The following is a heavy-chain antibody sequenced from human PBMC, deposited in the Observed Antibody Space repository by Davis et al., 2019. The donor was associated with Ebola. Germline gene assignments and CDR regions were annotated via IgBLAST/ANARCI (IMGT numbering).Heavy chain of an antibody. CDR3: HGQYGMDV. CDR1: GYSISSGYY. V-gene: IGHV4-38-2*02. CDR2: IYHSGST. Sequence: MPSETLSLTCTVSGYSISSGYYWGWIRQPPGKGLEWIGSIYHSGSTYYNPSLKSRVTISVDTSKNQFSLKLSSVTAADTAVYYCHGQYGMDVWGQGTTVTVSS. J-gene: IGHJ6*02.